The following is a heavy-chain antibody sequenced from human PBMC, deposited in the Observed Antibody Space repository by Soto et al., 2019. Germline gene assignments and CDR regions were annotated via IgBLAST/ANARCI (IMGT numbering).Heavy chain of an antibody. V-gene: IGHV1-69*06. Sequence: ASVKVSCTAYGGTFSSYAISRVRQAPGQGLEWMGGIIPIVGTANYAQKFQGRVTITADKSTSTAYMELSSLRSEDTAVYYCARVSDREPGAFDSWGKGTLVTGSS. CDR2: IIPIVGTA. CDR1: GGTFSSYA. CDR3: ARVSDREPGAFDS. J-gene: IGHJ4*02. D-gene: IGHD1-1*01.